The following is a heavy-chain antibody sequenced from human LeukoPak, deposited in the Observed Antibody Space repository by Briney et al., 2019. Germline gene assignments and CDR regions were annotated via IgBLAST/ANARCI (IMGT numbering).Heavy chain of an antibody. J-gene: IGHJ4*02. CDR2: IYSGGST. V-gene: IGHV3-53*01. Sequence: PGGSLRLSCAASGFTVSSNYMSWVRQAPGKGLEWVSVIYSGGSTYYADSVKGRFTISRDNSKNTLYLQMNSLRAEDTAVYYCARGEGSSWYGYYFDYWGQGTLVTVSS. CDR1: GFTVSSNY. D-gene: IGHD6-13*01. CDR3: ARGEGSSWYGYYFDY.